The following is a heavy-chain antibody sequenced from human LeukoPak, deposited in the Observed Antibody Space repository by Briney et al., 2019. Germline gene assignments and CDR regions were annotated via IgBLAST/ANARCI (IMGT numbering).Heavy chain of an antibody. D-gene: IGHD5-18*01. V-gene: IGHV4-31*03. J-gene: IGHJ4*02. CDR3: ARGISYGYYFDY. CDR1: GGSISSCGYY. CDR2: IYYSGST. Sequence: SETLSLTCTVSGGSISSCGYYWSWIRQHPGKGLEWIGYIYYSGSTYYNPSLKSRVTISVDTSKNQFSLKLSSVTAADTAVYYCARGISYGYYFDYWGQGTLVTVSS.